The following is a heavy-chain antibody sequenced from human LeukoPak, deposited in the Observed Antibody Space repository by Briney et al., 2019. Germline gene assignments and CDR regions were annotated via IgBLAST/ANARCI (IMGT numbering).Heavy chain of an antibody. CDR1: GFTFSSYE. D-gene: IGHD3-10*01. CDR2: ISSSGSTI. V-gene: IGHV3-48*03. Sequence: GGSLRLSCAASGFTFSSYEMNWVRQAPGKGLEWVSYISSSGSTIYYADSVKGRFTISRDNAKNSLYLQMNSLRAEDTAVYYCARDTYYDGSGNLYYYGMDVWGQGTTVTVSS. CDR3: ARDTYYDGSGNLYYYGMDV. J-gene: IGHJ6*02.